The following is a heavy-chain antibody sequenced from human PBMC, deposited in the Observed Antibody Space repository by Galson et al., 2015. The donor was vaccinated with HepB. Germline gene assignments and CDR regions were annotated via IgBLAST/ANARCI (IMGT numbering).Heavy chain of an antibody. CDR3: ASIRSERYDFWSGNFQAYDMDV. D-gene: IGHD3-3*01. Sequence: SLRLSCAASGFTFSNYTMHWVRQAPGKGLEWVAIISYDGGNKYYADSVKGRFTISRDNSKNTLYLQINSLTPEDTAVYYCASIRSERYDFWSGNFQAYDMDVWGQGTTVTVSS. CDR2: ISYDGGNK. J-gene: IGHJ6*02. V-gene: IGHV3-30*04. CDR1: GFTFSNYT.